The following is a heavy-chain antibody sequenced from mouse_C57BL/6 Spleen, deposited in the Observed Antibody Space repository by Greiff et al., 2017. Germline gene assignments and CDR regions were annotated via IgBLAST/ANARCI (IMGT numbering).Heavy chain of an antibody. D-gene: IGHD3-2*02. CDR1: GYSFTGYY. V-gene: IGHV1-42*01. CDR3: ALDSSGYVDY. Sequence: EVQLQQSGPELVKPGASVKISCKASGYSFTGYYMNWVKQSPEKSLEWIGEIKPSTGGTTYNQKFKAKATLTVDKSSSTAYMQLKSLTSEDSAVYYCALDSSGYVDYWGQGTTLTVSS. CDR2: IKPSTGGT. J-gene: IGHJ2*01.